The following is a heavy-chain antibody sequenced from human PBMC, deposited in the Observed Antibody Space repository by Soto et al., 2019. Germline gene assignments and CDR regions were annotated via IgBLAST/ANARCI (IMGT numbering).Heavy chain of an antibody. CDR1: GFTFDNYA. V-gene: IGHV3-23*01. D-gene: IGHD6-19*01. J-gene: IGHJ4*02. CDR3: ARVSSSGWDFDY. CDR2: ISAGGSSA. Sequence: EVQLLDSGGGLVQPGGSLRLSCAASGFTFDNYAMTWVRQVPGKGLAWVSAISAGGSSAYYADSARGRFIISRDNSKNTLFLQMITLRAVDTGVYSCARVSSSGWDFDYWGQVTLVTASS.